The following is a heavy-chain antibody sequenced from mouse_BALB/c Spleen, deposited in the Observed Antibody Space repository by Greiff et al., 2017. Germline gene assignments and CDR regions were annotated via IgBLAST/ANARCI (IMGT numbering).Heavy chain of an antibody. CDR2: ISYDGSN. V-gene: IGHV3-6*02. Sequence: DVKLQESGPGLVKPSQSLSLTCSVTGYSITSGYYWNWIRQFPGNKLEWMGYISYDGSNNYNPSLKNRISITRDTSKNQFFLKLNSVTTEDTATYYCARVYYDYDWYFDVWGAGTTVTVSS. D-gene: IGHD2-4*01. J-gene: IGHJ1*01. CDR3: ARVYYDYDWYFDV. CDR1: GYSITSGYY.